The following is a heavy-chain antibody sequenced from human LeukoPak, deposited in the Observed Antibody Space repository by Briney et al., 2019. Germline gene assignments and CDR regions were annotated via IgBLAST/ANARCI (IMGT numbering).Heavy chain of an antibody. J-gene: IGHJ4*02. CDR2: INPNSGDT. CDR3: ARILYYDILTGYPSYYFDY. D-gene: IGHD3-9*01. Sequence: ASVKVSCKASGYTFTGYYMHWVRQAPGQGLEWMGWINPNSGDTKYSQKFQGRVTMTRDTSISTAYMELSRLRSDDTAVYYCARILYYDILTGYPSYYFDYWGQGTLVTVSS. V-gene: IGHV1-2*02. CDR1: GYTFTGYY.